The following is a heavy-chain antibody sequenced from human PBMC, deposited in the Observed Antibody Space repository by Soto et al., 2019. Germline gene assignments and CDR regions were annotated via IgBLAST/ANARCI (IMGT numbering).Heavy chain of an antibody. V-gene: IGHV4-4*02. J-gene: IGHJ4*02. CDR2: AHHSGRT. CDR3: GTSFPASMREFLC. D-gene: IGHD2-2*01. CDR1: CYSTISRNW. Sequence: SATLSLTCPLSCYSTISRNWWNWVRQPPGKGLEWIGDAHHSGRTNYNPSLKSRVTISVDRSQNLFSLKLASVTAAVTAVYYCGTSFPASMREFLCWGKGTLDGASS.